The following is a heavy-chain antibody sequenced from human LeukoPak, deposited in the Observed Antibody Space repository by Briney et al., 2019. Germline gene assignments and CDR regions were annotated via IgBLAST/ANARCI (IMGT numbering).Heavy chain of an antibody. V-gene: IGHV1-69*04. J-gene: IGHJ4*02. CDR1: GGTFSSYA. D-gene: IGHD3-22*01. Sequence: GASVKVSCKASGGTFSSYAINWVRQAPGQGLEWMGRIIPILDTPNYAQKFQGRVTITADKSTSTDYMELSSMRPEDTAVYYCARDLTSYYYDNNGAFDFWGQGTLVTVSS. CDR3: ARDLTSYYYDNNGAFDF. CDR2: IIPILDTP.